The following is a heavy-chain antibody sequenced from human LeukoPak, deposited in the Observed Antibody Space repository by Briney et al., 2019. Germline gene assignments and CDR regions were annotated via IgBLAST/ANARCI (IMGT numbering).Heavy chain of an antibody. Sequence: ASVKVSCKASGYTFTSYGISWVRQAPGQGLEWMGWISAYNGNTNYAQKLQGRVTMTTDTSTSTAYMELRSLRSDDTAVYYCARDNRRYGSGSYPLYWGQGTLVTVSS. CDR1: GYTFTSYG. CDR3: ARDNRRYGSGSYPLY. J-gene: IGHJ4*02. D-gene: IGHD3-10*01. CDR2: ISAYNGNT. V-gene: IGHV1-18*01.